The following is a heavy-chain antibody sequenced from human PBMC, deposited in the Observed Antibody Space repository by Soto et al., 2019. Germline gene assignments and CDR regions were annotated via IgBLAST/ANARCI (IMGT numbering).Heavy chain of an antibody. V-gene: IGHV1-69*13. D-gene: IGHD4-17*01. CDR2: IIPIFGTA. CDR3: ARTSTVGIYMDYYYYYGMDV. CDR1: GGTFSSYA. Sequence: ASVKVSCKASGGTFSSYAISWVRQAPGQGLEWMGGIIPIFGTANYAQKFQGRVTITADESTSTAYMELSSLRSEDTAVYYCARTSTVGIYMDYYYYYGMDVWGQGTTVTVSS. J-gene: IGHJ6*02.